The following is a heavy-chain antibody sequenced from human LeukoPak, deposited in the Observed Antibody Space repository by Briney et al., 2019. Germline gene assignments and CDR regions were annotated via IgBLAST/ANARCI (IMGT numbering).Heavy chain of an antibody. J-gene: IGHJ6*03. CDR1: GYSISSGYY. Sequence: SETLSLTCTVSGYSISSGYYWGWIRQPPGKGLEWIGSIYHSGSTYYNPSLKSRVTISVDASKNQFSLKLSSVTAADTAVYYCARGRRYSYGYVRYYYYYYMDVWGKGTTVTVSS. D-gene: IGHD5-18*01. CDR2: IYHSGST. V-gene: IGHV4-38-2*02. CDR3: ARGRRYSYGYVRYYYYYYMDV.